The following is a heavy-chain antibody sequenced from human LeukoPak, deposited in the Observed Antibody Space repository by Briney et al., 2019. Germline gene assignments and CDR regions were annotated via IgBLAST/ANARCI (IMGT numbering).Heavy chain of an antibody. D-gene: IGHD5-12*01. CDR1: GYTFTSYG. J-gene: IGHJ6*02. CDR3: AREYSGYDGAGYYYGMDV. V-gene: IGHV1-18*01. CDR2: ISAYNGNT. Sequence: PSVKVSCKASGYTFTSYGISWVRQAPGQGLEWMGWISAYNGNTNYAQKLQGRVTMTTDTSTSTAYMELRSLRSDDTAGYYCAREYSGYDGAGYYYGMDVWGQGTTVTVSS.